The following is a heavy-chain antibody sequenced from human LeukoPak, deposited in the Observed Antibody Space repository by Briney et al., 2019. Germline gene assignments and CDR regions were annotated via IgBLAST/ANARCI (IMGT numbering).Heavy chain of an antibody. D-gene: IGHD5-18*01. J-gene: IGHJ6*02. CDR3: ARGYSYGSDYYYGMDV. CDR2: ISGYNGNT. Sequence: AASVKVSCKASGYTFTSYAISWVRQAPGQGLGWMGWISGYNGNTKYAQKVQGRVTMTTDTSTSTAYMELRSVRSDDTAVYYCARGYSYGSDYYYGMDVWGQGTTVTVSS. V-gene: IGHV1-18*01. CDR1: GYTFTSYA.